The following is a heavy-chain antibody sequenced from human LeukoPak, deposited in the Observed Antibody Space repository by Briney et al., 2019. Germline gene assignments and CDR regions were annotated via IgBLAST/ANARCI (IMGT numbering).Heavy chain of an antibody. CDR2: FDPEDGET. V-gene: IGHV1-24*01. CDR1: GYTLTELS. CDR3: ARVGVRYDFWSGYSYWFDP. J-gene: IGHJ5*02. Sequence: ASVKVSCKVSGYTLTELSMHWVRQAPGKGLEWMGGFDPEDGETIYAQKFQGRVTMTEDTSTDTAYMELSSLRSEDTAVYYCARVGVRYDFWSGYSYWFDPWGQGTLVTVSS. D-gene: IGHD3-3*01.